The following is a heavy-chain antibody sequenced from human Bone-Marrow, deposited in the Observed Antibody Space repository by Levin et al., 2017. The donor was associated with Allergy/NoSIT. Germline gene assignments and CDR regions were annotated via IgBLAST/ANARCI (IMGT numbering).Heavy chain of an antibody. J-gene: IGHJ4*02. Sequence: PGGSLRLSCAASGFTFSDYYMSWIRQAPGKGLEWISYVSLSGSATDYADSLRGRFTVSRDNAKNSLYLQIKTLGPEDTAVYYCARHLDCGGNCCSFDFWGQGILVTVSA. D-gene: IGHD2-21*02. CDR1: GFTFSDYY. CDR3: ARHLDCGGNCCSFDF. CDR2: VSLSGSAT. V-gene: IGHV3-11*01.